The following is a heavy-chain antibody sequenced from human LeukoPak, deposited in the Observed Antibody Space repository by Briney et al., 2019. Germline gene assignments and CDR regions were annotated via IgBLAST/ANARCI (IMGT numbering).Heavy chain of an antibody. V-gene: IGHV2-5*01. D-gene: IGHD3-16*01. CDR3: AHSSRPTLYDYVWGNPGPFAY. CDR2: IYSNDDK. CDR1: GFSLSTSGVG. Sequence: SGPTLVNPSQTLTLTCTFSGFSLSTSGVGVGWIRQPPGKALEWLALIYSNDDKRYSPSLKSRLTITTDTSKNQVVLTMTNMDPVDTATYYCAHSSRPTLYDYVWGNPGPFAYWGQGTQVTVSS. J-gene: IGHJ4*02.